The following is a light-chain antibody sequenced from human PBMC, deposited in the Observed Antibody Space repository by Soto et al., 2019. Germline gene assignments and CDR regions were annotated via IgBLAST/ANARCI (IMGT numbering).Light chain of an antibody. J-gene: IGKJ2*01. CDR2: WES. CDR1: QSVLYSSNNKNY. Sequence: DIVMTQSPDSLAVSLGERATINCKSSQSVLYSSNNKNYLAWYQQRPGQPPKLLIYWESTRESGVPDRFSGSGSGTDFTHTITSLQAEDVAVYYCQQYESTPPTFGQGTKLEIK. CDR3: QQYESTPPT. V-gene: IGKV4-1*01.